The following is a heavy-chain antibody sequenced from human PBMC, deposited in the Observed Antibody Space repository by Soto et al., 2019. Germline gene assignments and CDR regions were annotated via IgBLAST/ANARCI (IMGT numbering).Heavy chain of an antibody. J-gene: IGHJ5*02. V-gene: IGHV5-10-1*01. CDR3: ARIYCTTTTCDSWFDP. CDR1: GYTFTTFW. Sequence: GESLKISCTGFGYTFTTFWISWGLQMPVKGLEWLGRVDPRDSYVTYNPSFEGHVTISADKSISTAYLQWGSLKASDTAMYFCARIYCTTTTCDSWFDPWGQGTLVTVSS. D-gene: IGHD2-8*01. CDR2: VDPRDSYV.